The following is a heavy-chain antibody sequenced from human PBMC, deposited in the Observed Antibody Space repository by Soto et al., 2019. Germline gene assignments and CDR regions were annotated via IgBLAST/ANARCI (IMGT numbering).Heavy chain of an antibody. CDR2: IRSKANSYAT. J-gene: IGHJ4*02. CDR3: TSLAVTDLDDY. D-gene: IGHD6-19*01. V-gene: IGHV3-73*01. Sequence: EVQLVDSGGGLVQPGGSLKLSCAASGFTFSDSAMHWVRQASGKGLEWVGRIRSKANSYATAYAASVKGRFTISRDDSKNTAYLQMNSLKTEDTAFYYCTSLAVTDLDDYWGQGTLVTVSS. CDR1: GFTFSDSA.